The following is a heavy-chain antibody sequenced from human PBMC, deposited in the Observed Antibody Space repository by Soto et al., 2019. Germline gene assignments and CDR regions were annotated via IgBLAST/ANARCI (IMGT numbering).Heavy chain of an antibody. J-gene: IGHJ4*02. CDR1: GGSFSGYY. V-gene: IGHV4-34*01. CDR2: INHSGST. Sequence: SETLSLTCAVYGGSFSGYYWSWIRQPPGKGLEWIGEINHSGSTNYNPSLKSRVTISVDTSKNQFSLKLSSVTAADTAVYYCARGSPRLGYDILTGYQYFDYWGQGTLVTVSS. CDR3: ARGSPRLGYDILTGYQYFDY. D-gene: IGHD3-9*01.